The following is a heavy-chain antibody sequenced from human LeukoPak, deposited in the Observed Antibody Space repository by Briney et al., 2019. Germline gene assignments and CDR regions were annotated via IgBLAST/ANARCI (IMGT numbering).Heavy chain of an antibody. D-gene: IGHD1-26*01. CDR3: ARARELEPYFDY. CDR1: GFTFSSYS. Sequence: GGSLRLSCAASGFTFSSYSMNWVRRAPGKGLEWVSSISSSSSYIYYADSVKGRFTISRDNAKNSLYLQMNSLRAEDTAVYYCARARELEPYFDYWGQGTLVTVSS. CDR2: ISSSSSYI. J-gene: IGHJ4*02. V-gene: IGHV3-21*01.